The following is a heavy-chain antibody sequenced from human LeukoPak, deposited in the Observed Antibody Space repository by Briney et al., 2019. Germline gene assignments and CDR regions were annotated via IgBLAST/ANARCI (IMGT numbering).Heavy chain of an antibody. CDR3: ARETVDTAFDY. V-gene: IGHV3-7*01. D-gene: IGHD5-18*01. CDR1: GFTFSSYW. Sequence: GGSPRLSCAASGFTFSSYWMTWVRQAPGKGLEWVANIKQDGSEKYYVDSVKGRFTISRDNAKNSLYLQMNSLRAEDTAVYYCARETVDTAFDYWGQGTLVTVSS. CDR2: IKQDGSEK. J-gene: IGHJ4*02.